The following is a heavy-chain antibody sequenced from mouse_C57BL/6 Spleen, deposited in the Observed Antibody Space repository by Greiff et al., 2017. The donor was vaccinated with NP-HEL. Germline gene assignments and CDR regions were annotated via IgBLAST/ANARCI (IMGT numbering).Heavy chain of an antibody. CDR3: ARRVITTVVDDWDFDV. Sequence: DVKLVESGGGLVKPGGSLKLSCAASGFTFSSYTMSWVRQTPEKRLEWVATISGGGGNTYYPDSVKGRFTISRDNAKNTLYLQMSSLRSEDTALYYCARRVITTVVDDWDFDVWGTGTTVTVSS. D-gene: IGHD1-1*01. J-gene: IGHJ1*03. V-gene: IGHV5-9*01. CDR1: GFTFSSYT. CDR2: ISGGGGNT.